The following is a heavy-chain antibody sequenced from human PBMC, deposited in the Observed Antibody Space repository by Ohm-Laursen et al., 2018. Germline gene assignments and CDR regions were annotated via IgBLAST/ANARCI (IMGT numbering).Heavy chain of an antibody. J-gene: IGHJ1*01. V-gene: IGHV3-9*01. CDR1: RFTFDDYA. D-gene: IGHD1-26*01. CDR3: AKGRKLLLTDEYFQH. Sequence: SLRLSCAASRFTFDDYAMHWVRQAPGKGLEWVSGISWNSGSIGYADSVKGRFTVSRDNAKKSLYLQMNSLRAEDTALYYCAKGRKLLLTDEYFQHWGQGTLVTVSS. CDR2: ISWNSGSI.